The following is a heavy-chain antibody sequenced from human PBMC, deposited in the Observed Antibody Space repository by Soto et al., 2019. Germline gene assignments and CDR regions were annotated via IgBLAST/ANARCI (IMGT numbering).Heavy chain of an antibody. Sequence: ASVKVSCKASGFTFTRSAVQWVRQARGQRLEWIGWIVVGSGNTNYAQKFQERVTITRDMSTSTAYMELSSLRSEDTAVYYCAASPTTVTTLDYWGRGTLVTVSS. CDR1: GFTFTRSA. D-gene: IGHD4-17*01. CDR2: IVVGSGNT. J-gene: IGHJ4*02. V-gene: IGHV1-58*01. CDR3: AASPTTVTTLDY.